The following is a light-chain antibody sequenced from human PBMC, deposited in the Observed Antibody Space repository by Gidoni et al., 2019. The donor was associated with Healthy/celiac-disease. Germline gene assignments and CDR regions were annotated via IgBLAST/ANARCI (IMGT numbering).Light chain of an antibody. J-gene: IGKJ4*01. Sequence: AIRITQSPSSLSSSTGDRVTITCRASQGISSYLAWYQQKPGKAPKLLIYAASTVQSGVPSRFSGSGSGKDFTLTISCLQSEDFATYYCQQYYSYPRTCGGGTKVEIK. V-gene: IGKV1-8*01. CDR1: QGISSY. CDR2: AAS. CDR3: QQYYSYPRT.